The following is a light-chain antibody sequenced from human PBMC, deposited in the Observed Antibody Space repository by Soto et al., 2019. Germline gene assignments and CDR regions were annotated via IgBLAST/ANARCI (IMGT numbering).Light chain of an antibody. CDR3: HQYNSYSPWT. CDR2: DAS. J-gene: IGKJ1*01. Sequence: IHMSQSPSTVSASVGDRVTITCRASQSISSWLAWYQQKPGKAPKLLIYDASSLESGVPSRFSGSGSGTEFTLTISSLQPDDFATYYCHQYNSYSPWTFGQGAKVDI. V-gene: IGKV1-5*01. CDR1: QSISSW.